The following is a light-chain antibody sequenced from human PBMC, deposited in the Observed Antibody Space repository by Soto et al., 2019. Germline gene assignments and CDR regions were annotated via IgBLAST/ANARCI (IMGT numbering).Light chain of an antibody. CDR1: SGHSSNI. J-gene: IGLJ3*02. Sequence: QPVLTQSSSASASLGSSVKLTCTLSSGHSSNIIAWHQQQPGRAPRYLLKLENSGAYNKGSGVPDRFSGSSSGADRYLTIFNLQFEDEADYYCETWDSNSRVFGGGTKLTVL. V-gene: IGLV4-60*02. CDR3: ETWDSNSRV. CDR2: LENSGAY.